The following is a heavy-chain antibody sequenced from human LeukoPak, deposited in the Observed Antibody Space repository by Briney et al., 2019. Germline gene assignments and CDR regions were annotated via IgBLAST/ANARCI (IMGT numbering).Heavy chain of an antibody. CDR2: ICYSGSTYSSGST. Sequence: SETLSLTCTVSGGSISSSNYCGGWIRQPPGKGLEWIGSICYSGSTYSSGSTYYNSSLKSRVTISVDTSNNQFSLKLSSVTAADTAVYYCARHGFGGYCSGSSCYFAYWGQGTLVTVSS. CDR1: GGSISSSNYC. D-gene: IGHD2-15*01. CDR3: ARHGFGGYCSGSSCYFAY. V-gene: IGHV4-39*01. J-gene: IGHJ4*02.